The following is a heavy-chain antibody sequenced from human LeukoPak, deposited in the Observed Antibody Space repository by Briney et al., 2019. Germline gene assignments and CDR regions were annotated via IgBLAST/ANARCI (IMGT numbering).Heavy chain of an antibody. V-gene: IGHV1-24*01. D-gene: IGHD2-2*01. J-gene: IGHJ5*02. CDR2: FDPEDGET. CDR1: GYTLTELS. CDR3: ATVARVVSAAGVYWLDP. Sequence: ATVKVSCKVSGYTLTELSMHWVRQAPGKGLEWMGGFDPEDGETIYAQKFQGRVTMTEDTSTDTAYMELSSLRSEDTAVYCCATVARVVSAAGVYWLDPWGQGTLVTVSS.